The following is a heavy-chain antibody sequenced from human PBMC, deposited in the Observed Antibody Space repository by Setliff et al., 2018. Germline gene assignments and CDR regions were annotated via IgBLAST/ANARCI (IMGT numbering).Heavy chain of an antibody. Sequence: GGSLRLSCAASEFTLSTYWIHWVRQAPRKGLVWVSRINSDGSTTTYADSVKGRFTISRDNGKDTVYLQMNSLRAEDTAMYYCVASPSNKNGHFEYWGQGTLVTVSS. J-gene: IGHJ4*02. CDR3: VASPSNKNGHFEY. CDR2: INSDGSTT. CDR1: EFTLSTYW. V-gene: IGHV3-74*01.